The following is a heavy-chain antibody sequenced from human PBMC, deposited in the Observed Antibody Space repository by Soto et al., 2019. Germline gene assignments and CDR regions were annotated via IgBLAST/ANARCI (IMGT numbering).Heavy chain of an antibody. CDR3: VRPNPGTPPFDY. D-gene: IGHD2-15*01. Sequence: PGGSLRLSCAASGFTFDTYAMNWVRQAPGKGLAWVAAIGTDSSTYYADSVKGRFTISRDNFRTTHYLQMNSLRADDTALYYCVRPNPGTPPFDYCGQGPLVTVSS. CDR2: IGTDSST. CDR1: GFTFDTYA. J-gene: IGHJ4*01. V-gene: IGHV3-23*01.